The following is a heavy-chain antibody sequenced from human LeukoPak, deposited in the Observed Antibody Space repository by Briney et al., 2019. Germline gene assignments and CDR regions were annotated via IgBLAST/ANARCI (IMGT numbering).Heavy chain of an antibody. Sequence: GRSLRLSCAASGFTFSSYGMHWVRQAPGKGLEWVAVISYDGSNKYYADSVKGRFTISRDNSKNTLYLQMNSLRAEDTAVYYCAKDKEVVPAFYNYYYGMDVWGQGTTVTVSS. CDR3: AKDKEVVPAFYNYYYGMDV. CDR2: ISYDGSNK. CDR1: GFTFSSYG. V-gene: IGHV3-30*18. D-gene: IGHD2-2*01. J-gene: IGHJ6*02.